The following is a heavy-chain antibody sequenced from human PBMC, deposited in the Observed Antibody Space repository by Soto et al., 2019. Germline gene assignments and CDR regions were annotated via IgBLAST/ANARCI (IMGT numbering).Heavy chain of an antibody. CDR2: MNPNTGDT. V-gene: IGHV1-8*01. J-gene: IGHJ3*02. D-gene: IGHD2-21*02. CDR1: GYTFTSHD. Sequence: QVQLVQSGAEVKKPGASVKVSCKASGYTFTSHDIDWVRQATGQGLEWMGWMNPNTGDTGYAQKFQGRVTMTRNTSKSTAYMELSSLTSEDTAVYYCARAGDFGNYVEAFAIWGQGTMVTVSS. CDR3: ARAGDFGNYVEAFAI.